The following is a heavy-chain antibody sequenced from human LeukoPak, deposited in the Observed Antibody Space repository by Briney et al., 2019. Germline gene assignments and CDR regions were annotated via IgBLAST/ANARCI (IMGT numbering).Heavy chain of an antibody. CDR2: ISSSSSYI. CDR1: GFTFSSFS. V-gene: IGHV3-21*01. D-gene: IGHD2-21*01. CDR3: ARDACGGDCYGDYFDY. Sequence: GGSLRLSCAASGFTFSSFSMNWVRQAPGKGLEWVSSISSSSSYIYYADSVKGRFTISRDNAKNSLYLQMNSLRAEDTAVYYCARDACGGDCYGDYFDYWGQGTLVTVSS. J-gene: IGHJ4*02.